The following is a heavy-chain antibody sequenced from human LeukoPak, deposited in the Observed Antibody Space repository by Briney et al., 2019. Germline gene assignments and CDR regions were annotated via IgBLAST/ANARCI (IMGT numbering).Heavy chain of an antibody. CDR3: ARDHYGGKYFDY. J-gene: IGHJ4*02. CDR1: GFTFSNYA. CDR2: ISYDGSNK. V-gene: IGHV3-30*09. D-gene: IGHD4-23*01. Sequence: GGSLRLSCAASGFTFSNYAMHGVRQAPGKGLEWVSLISYDGSNKYYADSVKGRFAISRDNSKNTLYLQMSSLRAEDTAVYYCARDHYGGKYFDYWGQGTLGTVSS.